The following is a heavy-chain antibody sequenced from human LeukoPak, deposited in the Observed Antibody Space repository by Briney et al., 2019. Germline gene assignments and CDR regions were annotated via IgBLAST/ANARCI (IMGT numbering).Heavy chain of an antibody. CDR3: AKGTVRSCSGPSCHHLDS. CDR1: GFTFSSYA. V-gene: IGHV3-23*01. CDR2: VTDTGGNT. J-gene: IGHJ4*02. D-gene: IGHD2-15*01. Sequence: GGSLRLSCAASGFTFSSYAMTWVRQAPVKGLEWLSVVTDTGGNTYHADSVKGRFTISRDNSKNTVYLEMNSLRVEDTAVYYCAKGTVRSCSGPSCHHLDSWGQGTLVTVSS.